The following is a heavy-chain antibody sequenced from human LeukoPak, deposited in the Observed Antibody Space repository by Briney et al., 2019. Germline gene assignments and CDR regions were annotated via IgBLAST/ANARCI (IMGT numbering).Heavy chain of an antibody. CDR2: VIPILGTT. CDR3: ARDDGSATMGFDS. V-gene: IGHV1-69*05. Sequence: SVKVSCKASGSTFSRSAISWVRQAPGQGLQWMGGVIPILGTTNYAQRLQDRVSITTDDSTSTSYMEFRSLRSVDTAVYYCARDDGSATMGFDSWGQGTLVTVSS. D-gene: IGHD1-26*01. CDR1: GSTFSRSA. J-gene: IGHJ4*02.